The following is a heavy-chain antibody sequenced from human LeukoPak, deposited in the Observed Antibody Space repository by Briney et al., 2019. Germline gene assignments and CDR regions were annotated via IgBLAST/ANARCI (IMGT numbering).Heavy chain of an antibody. CDR1: GGSISSSNW. V-gene: IGHV4-4*03. D-gene: IGHD3-16*01. CDR3: ASLVMPGGSYYFDY. J-gene: IGHJ4*02. CDR2: IYHSGST. Sequence: PGNLSLTCAVSGGSISSSNWWSWVRQPPGKGLEWIGEIYHSGSTNYNPSLKSRVTISVDKSKNQFSLKLSSVTAADTAVYYCASLVMPGGSYYFDYWGQGTLVTVSS.